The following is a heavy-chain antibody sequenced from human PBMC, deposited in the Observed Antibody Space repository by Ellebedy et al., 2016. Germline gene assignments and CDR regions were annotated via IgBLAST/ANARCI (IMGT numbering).Heavy chain of an antibody. Sequence: ASVKVSXKTSGYIFKTYDISWVRQAPGQGLEWMGWISTHSGNTNYAQKFLGRVTMATDTSTTTAYMELRNLRSDDTAIYFCARDLDAFQGPAPFDSWGQGTHVTVSS. CDR3: ARDLDAFQGPAPFDS. CDR2: ISTHSGNT. J-gene: IGHJ4*02. CDR1: GYIFKTYD. D-gene: IGHD3-3*02. V-gene: IGHV1-18*01.